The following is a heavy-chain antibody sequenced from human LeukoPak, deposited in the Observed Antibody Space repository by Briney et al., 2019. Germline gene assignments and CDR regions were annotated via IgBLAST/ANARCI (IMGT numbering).Heavy chain of an antibody. D-gene: IGHD3-22*01. CDR3: ASHYYYDSSGYYNA. CDR1: GGSFSGYY. V-gene: IGHV4-34*01. CDR2: INHSGST. Sequence: PSETLSLTCAVYGGSFSGYYWSWIRQPPGKGLEWIGEINHSGSTNYNPSLKSRVTISVDTSENQFSLKLSSVTAADTAVYYCASHYYYDSSGYYNAWGQGTLVTVSS. J-gene: IGHJ5*02.